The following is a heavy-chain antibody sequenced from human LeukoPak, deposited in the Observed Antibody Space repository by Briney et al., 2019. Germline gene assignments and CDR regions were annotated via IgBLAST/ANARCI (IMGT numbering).Heavy chain of an antibody. CDR1: GFTFSDYH. V-gene: IGHV3-64*01. J-gene: IGHJ4*02. CDR3: ARDLPGDY. Sequence: RGSLRLSCAASGFTFSDYHMHWVRQAPGKGLEYVSGITSNGGRRYYANSVTGSFTISRDNSNITLYLQMGGLRVEDMLVYLCARDLPGDYWGQGTVVSVS. CDR2: ITSNGGRR.